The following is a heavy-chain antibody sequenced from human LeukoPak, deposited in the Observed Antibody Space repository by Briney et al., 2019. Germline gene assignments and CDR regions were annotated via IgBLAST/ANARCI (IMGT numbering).Heavy chain of an antibody. Sequence: PGGSLRLSCAASGFTFSNAWMSWVRQAPGKGLEWVGRIKSKTDGGTTDYAAPVKGRFTISRDDSKNTLYLQMNSLRAEDTAVYYCARDDHGAIYFDSWGQGTLVTVSS. J-gene: IGHJ4*02. D-gene: IGHD1-14*01. CDR3: ARDDHGAIYFDS. CDR1: GFTFSNAW. V-gene: IGHV3-15*01. CDR2: IKSKTDGGTT.